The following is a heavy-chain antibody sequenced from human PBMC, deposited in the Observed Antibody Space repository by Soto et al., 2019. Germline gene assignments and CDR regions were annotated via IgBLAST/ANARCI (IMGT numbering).Heavy chain of an antibody. CDR1: GGTFSSYT. CDR2: IIPILGIA. J-gene: IGHJ4*02. CDR3: AREETDYGDINFDY. Sequence: SVKVSCKASGGTFSSYTISWVRQAPGQGLEWMGRIIPILGIANYAQKFQGRVTITADKSTSTAYMELSSLRSEDTAVYYCAREETDYGDINFDYWGQGTLVTVSS. V-gene: IGHV1-69*04. D-gene: IGHD4-17*01.